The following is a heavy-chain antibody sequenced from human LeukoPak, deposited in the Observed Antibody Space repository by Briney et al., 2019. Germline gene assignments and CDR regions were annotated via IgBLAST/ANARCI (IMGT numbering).Heavy chain of an antibody. CDR1: GGSISSYY. V-gene: IGHV4-59*01. J-gene: IGHJ6*02. CDR3: ARSIVVVTRKNYYYGMDV. CDR2: IYYSGST. Sequence: SETLSLTCTVSGGSISSYYWSWIRQPPGKGLEWIGYIYYSGSTNYNPSLKSRVTISVDTSKNQFSLKLSSVTAADTAVYYCARSIVVVTRKNYYYGMDVWGQGTTVTVSS. D-gene: IGHD2-21*02.